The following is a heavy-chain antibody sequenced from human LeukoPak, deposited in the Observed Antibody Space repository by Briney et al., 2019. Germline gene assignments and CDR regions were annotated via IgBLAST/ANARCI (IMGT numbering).Heavy chain of an antibody. V-gene: IGHV1-8*01. D-gene: IGHD2-15*01. J-gene: IGHJ4*02. Sequence: EWMGWMNPNSGNTGYAQKFQGRVTMTRNTSISTAYMELSSLRSEDTAVYYCARVRAGYFDYWGQGTLVTVSS. CDR3: ARVRAGYFDY. CDR2: MNPNSGNT.